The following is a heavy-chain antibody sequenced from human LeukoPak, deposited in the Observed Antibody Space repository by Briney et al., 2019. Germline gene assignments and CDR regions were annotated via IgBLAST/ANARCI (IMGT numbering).Heavy chain of an antibody. D-gene: IGHD1-26*01. CDR2: INYSGST. V-gene: IGHV4-59*08. J-gene: IGHJ4*02. Sequence: PSETLSLTCTVSGGSISSYYWSWIRQPPGKGLEWIGYINYSGSTNYNPSLKSRVTISVDTSKTRFSLKVSSVTAADTAVYYCARGGMNFDYWGQGTLVTVSS. CDR3: ARGGMNFDY. CDR1: GGSISSYY.